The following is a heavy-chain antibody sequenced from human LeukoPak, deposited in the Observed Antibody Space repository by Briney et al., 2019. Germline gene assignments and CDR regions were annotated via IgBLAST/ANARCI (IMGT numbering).Heavy chain of an antibody. CDR3: AKGGEQGYSYFFNY. J-gene: IGHJ4*02. D-gene: IGHD5-18*01. V-gene: IGHV3-23*01. CDR2: LSASGGST. Sequence: GGTLRLSCAASGFTFNSYDMSWVRQAPGKGLECVSALSASGGSTYYADSVRGRFTISRDNSKNTLYLQMNSPRAEDTAIYYCAKGGEQGYSYFFNYWGQGTLVTVSS. CDR1: GFTFNSYD.